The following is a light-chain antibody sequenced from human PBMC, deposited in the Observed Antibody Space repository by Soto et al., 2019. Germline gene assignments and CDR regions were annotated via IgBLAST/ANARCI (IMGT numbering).Light chain of an antibody. Sequence: QSVLTQPPSASGTPGQRVTISCSGSSSNIGSNYVYWYQQLPGTAPKLLFYRNNQRPSGVPDRFSGSKSGTSASLAISGLRSEDEADYYCAAWDDSLSGPNVVFGGGTKVTVL. V-gene: IGLV1-47*01. CDR3: AAWDDSLSGPNVV. J-gene: IGLJ2*01. CDR1: SSNIGSNY. CDR2: RNN.